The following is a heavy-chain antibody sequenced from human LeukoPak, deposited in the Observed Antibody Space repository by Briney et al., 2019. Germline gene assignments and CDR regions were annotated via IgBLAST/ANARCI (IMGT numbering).Heavy chain of an antibody. V-gene: IGHV3-74*01. CDR3: ARDISSGWYFDY. D-gene: IGHD6-19*01. CDR2: IKTDAITT. CDR1: GFNFSSYW. Sequence: GGSLRLSCAASGFNFSSYWMHWVRQAPGKGLVWVSLIKTDAITTIYADSVKGRFTISRDNAKNSLYLQMKSLRAEDTALYYCARDISSGWYFDYWGQGTLVTVSS. J-gene: IGHJ4*02.